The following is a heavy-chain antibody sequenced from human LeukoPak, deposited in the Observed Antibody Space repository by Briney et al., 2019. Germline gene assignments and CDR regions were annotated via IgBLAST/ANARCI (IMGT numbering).Heavy chain of an antibody. Sequence: GESLKISCKGSGYSFTSYWISWVRQMPGKGLEWMGRIDPSDSYTNYSPSFQGHVTISTDKSISTAYLQWSSLQASDTAMYYCARHSRSGYDYNYWGQGTLVTVSS. CDR3: ARHSRSGYDYNY. D-gene: IGHD5-12*01. CDR2: IDPSDSYT. J-gene: IGHJ4*02. CDR1: GYSFTSYW. V-gene: IGHV5-10-1*01.